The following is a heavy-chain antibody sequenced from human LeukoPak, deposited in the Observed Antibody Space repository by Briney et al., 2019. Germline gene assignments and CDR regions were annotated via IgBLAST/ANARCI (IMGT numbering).Heavy chain of an antibody. Sequence: PSETLSLTCTVSGGSFSGYYWSWIRQPPGKGLEWIGEINHSGSTNYNPSLKSRVTISVDTSKNQFSLKLSSVTAADTAVYYCARGDFWYTAIDDYWGQGTLVTVSS. V-gene: IGHV4-34*01. CDR1: GGSFSGYY. CDR2: INHSGST. CDR3: ARGDFWYTAIDDY. J-gene: IGHJ4*02. D-gene: IGHD5-18*01.